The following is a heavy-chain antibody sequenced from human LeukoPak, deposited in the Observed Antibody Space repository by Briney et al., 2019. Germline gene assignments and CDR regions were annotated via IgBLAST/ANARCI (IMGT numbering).Heavy chain of an antibody. CDR2: LYYAAST. Sequence: SETLSLTCTVSGXSIRSYYGSWIRQPPGKGLEWIGHLYYAASTNYNPSLKSRLTISKDMSKNQFSLKLKSVTAADTAVYYCARGLMTTTPYFDYWGQGSLVTVSS. D-gene: IGHD4-11*01. CDR1: GXSIRSYY. J-gene: IGHJ4*02. CDR3: ARGLMTTTPYFDY. V-gene: IGHV4-59*01.